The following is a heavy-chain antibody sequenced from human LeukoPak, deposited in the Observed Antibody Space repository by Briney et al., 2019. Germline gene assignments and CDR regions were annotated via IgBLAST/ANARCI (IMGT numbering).Heavy chain of an antibody. CDR2: INHSGST. CDR1: GGSFSGYY. CDR3: ARGGGDFWSGYYRESLGDYYYYYMDV. J-gene: IGHJ6*03. D-gene: IGHD3-3*01. Sequence: KASETLSLTCAVYGGSFSGYYWSWIRQPPGKGLEWIGEINHSGSTNYNPSLKSRVTISVDTSKNQFSLKLSSVTAADTAVYYCARGGGDFWSGYYRESLGDYYYYYMDVWGKGTTVTVSS. V-gene: IGHV4-34*01.